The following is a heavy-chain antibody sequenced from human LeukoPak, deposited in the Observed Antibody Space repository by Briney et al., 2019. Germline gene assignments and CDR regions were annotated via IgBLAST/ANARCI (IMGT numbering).Heavy chain of an antibody. CDR2: IYSGGST. CDR3: ARDYQDYDILTGYYGEGMDV. CDR1: GFTVSSNY. D-gene: IGHD3-9*01. Sequence: PGGSLRLSCAASGFTVSSNYMSWVRQAPGKGLEWVSFIYSGGSTYYADSVKGRFTISRDNSKNTLYLQMNSLRAEDTAVYYCARDYQDYDILTGYYGEGMDVWGQGTTVTVSS. J-gene: IGHJ6*02. V-gene: IGHV3-66*01.